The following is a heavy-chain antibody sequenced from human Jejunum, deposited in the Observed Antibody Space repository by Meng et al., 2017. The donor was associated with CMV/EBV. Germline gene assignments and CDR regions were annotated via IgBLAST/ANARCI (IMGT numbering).Heavy chain of an antibody. V-gene: IGHV1-69*13. D-gene: IGHD1-14*01. Sequence: QVQLVQSGAEVKKPGSSVKVACKTSGDSFSTQTFSWVRQAPGQGIEWKGGLIAVFDKTKAAPRFQDRVTFTADESTSTAYMELSSLTFDDTAVYFCARGRRNEPLFDYWGQGTLVTVSS. CDR3: ARGRRNEPLFDY. J-gene: IGHJ4*02. CDR1: GDSFSTQT. CDR2: LIAVFDKT.